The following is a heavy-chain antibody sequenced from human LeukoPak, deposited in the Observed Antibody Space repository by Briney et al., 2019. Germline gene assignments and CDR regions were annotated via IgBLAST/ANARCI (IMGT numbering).Heavy chain of an antibody. Sequence: SETLSLTCAVSGGSISSSNWWSWARQPPGKGLEWIGEIYHSGSTNYNPSLKSRVTISVDKSKNQFSLKLSSVTAADTAVYYCARVPRKGIAVAGTVDYWGQGTLVTVSS. D-gene: IGHD6-19*01. J-gene: IGHJ4*02. V-gene: IGHV4-4*02. CDR2: IYHSGST. CDR1: GGSISSSNW. CDR3: ARVPRKGIAVAGTVDY.